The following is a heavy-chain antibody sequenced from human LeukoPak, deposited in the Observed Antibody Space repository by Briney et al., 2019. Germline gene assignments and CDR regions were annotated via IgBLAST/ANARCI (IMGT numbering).Heavy chain of an antibody. Sequence: ASVKVSCKASGYTFTSYYMHWVRQAPGQGLEWMGIIKASGGSTDYAQKFQGRVTMTRDTSTSTVYMDLNSLRSDDTAVYYCARGGPPGLALAGSQICDYWGQGTLVTVPS. CDR3: ARGGPPGLALAGSQICDY. J-gene: IGHJ4*02. D-gene: IGHD6-19*01. CDR1: GYTFTSYY. V-gene: IGHV1-46*01. CDR2: IKASGGST.